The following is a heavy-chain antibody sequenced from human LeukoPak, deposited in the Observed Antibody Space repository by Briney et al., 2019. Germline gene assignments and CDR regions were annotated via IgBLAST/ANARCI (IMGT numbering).Heavy chain of an antibody. CDR1: GYTFTGYY. CDR3: ARDVGYYDSSGSRHNWFDP. D-gene: IGHD3-22*01. V-gene: IGHV1-2*02. CDR2: INPNSGGT. J-gene: IGHJ5*02. Sequence: ASVKVSCKASGYTFTGYYTHWVRQAPGQGLEWMGWINPNSGGTNYAQKFQGRVTMTRDTSISTAYMELSRLRSDDTAVYYCARDVGYYDSSGSRHNWFDPWGQGTLVTVSS.